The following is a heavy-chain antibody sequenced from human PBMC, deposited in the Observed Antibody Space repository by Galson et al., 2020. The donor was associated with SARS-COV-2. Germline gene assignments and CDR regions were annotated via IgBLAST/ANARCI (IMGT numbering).Heavy chain of an antibody. D-gene: IGHD3-22*01. J-gene: IGHJ6*04. CDR1: GGSFSGYY. CDR3: ARGTGYYDSSGITRYYYYYGVDV. Sequence: SETLSLTCAVYGGSFSGYYWSWIRQPPGKGLEWIGEINHSGSTNYNPSLKSRVTISVDTSKNQFSLKLSSVTAADTAVYYCARGTGYYDSSGITRYYYYYGVDVWGEGTTVTVSS. V-gene: IGHV4-34*01. CDR2: INHSGST.